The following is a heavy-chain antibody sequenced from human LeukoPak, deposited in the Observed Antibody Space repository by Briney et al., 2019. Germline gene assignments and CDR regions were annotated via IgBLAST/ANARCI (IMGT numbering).Heavy chain of an antibody. Sequence: GGSLRLSCAASGFTFSSYAMSWVRQAPGKGLEWVSAISGSGDSTYYGDSVKGRFTISRDNSKNTLYLQMNSLRAEDTAVYYCAKDDSSGYYYFDYWGQGTLVTVSS. V-gene: IGHV3-23*01. D-gene: IGHD3-22*01. CDR3: AKDDSSGYYYFDY. CDR2: ISGSGDST. CDR1: GFTFSSYA. J-gene: IGHJ4*02.